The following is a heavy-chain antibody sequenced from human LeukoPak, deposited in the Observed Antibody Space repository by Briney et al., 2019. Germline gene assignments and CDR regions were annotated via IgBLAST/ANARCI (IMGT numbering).Heavy chain of an antibody. CDR1: GFTFSSYW. CDR2: ISYDGSNK. V-gene: IGHV3-30-3*01. Sequence: GGSLRLSCAASGFTFSSYWMHWVRQAPGKGLEWVAVISYDGSNKYYADSVKGRFTISRDNSKNTLYLQMNSLRAEDTAVYYCARVVDYDYVWGSYRYAFPDYWGQGTLVTVSS. CDR3: ARVVDYDYVWGSYRYAFPDY. D-gene: IGHD3-16*02. J-gene: IGHJ4*02.